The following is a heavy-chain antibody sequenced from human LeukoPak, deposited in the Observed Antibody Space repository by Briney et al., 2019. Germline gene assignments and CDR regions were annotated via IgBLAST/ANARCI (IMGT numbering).Heavy chain of an antibody. CDR2: FDPEDGET. Sequence: GASVKVSCKVSGYTLTELSMHWVRQAPGKGLEWMGGFDPEDGETIYAQKFQGRVTMTEDTSTDTAYMELSSLRSEDTAVYYCATNPHYYDSSGYYSYWGQGTLVTVSS. CDR3: ATNPHYYDSSGYYSY. CDR1: GYTLTELS. V-gene: IGHV1-24*01. D-gene: IGHD3-22*01. J-gene: IGHJ4*02.